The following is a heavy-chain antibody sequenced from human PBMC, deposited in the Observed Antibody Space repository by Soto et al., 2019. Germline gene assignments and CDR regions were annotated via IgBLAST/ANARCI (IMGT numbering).Heavy chain of an antibody. CDR3: AREQRSVEAPYHYYGLDV. CDR1: GDSISSRSYC. V-gene: IGHV4-61*01. J-gene: IGHJ6*02. D-gene: IGHD6-25*01. CDR2: IFYRGST. Sequence: LXLTVTFPGDSISSRSYCWSWIRRPPGNGLEWIGYIFYRGSTNHNPSLTGRVTFSVDTSKNQFSLRLRSVTAADAAVYYCAREQRSVEAPYHYYGLDVWGQGTQVTVYS.